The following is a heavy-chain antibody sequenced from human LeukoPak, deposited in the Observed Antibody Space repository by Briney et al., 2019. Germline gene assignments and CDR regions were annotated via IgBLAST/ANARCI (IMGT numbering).Heavy chain of an antibody. CDR1: GFTFSSYG. CDR2: IWYDGSNK. Sequence: GGSLRLSCAASGFTFSSYGMHWVRQAPGKGLEWVAVIWYDGSNKYYADSVKGRFTISRDNSKNTLYLQMNSLRAEDTAVYYCARDSSGLNWFDPWGQGTLVTVSS. D-gene: IGHD3-22*01. V-gene: IGHV3-33*01. CDR3: ARDSSGLNWFDP. J-gene: IGHJ5*02.